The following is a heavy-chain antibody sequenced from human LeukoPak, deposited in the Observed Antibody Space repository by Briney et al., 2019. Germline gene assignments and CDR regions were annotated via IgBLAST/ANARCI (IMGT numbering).Heavy chain of an antibody. Sequence: GASVKVSCKASGYTFTSYDINWVRQATGQGLEWMGWMNPNSGNTGYAQKFQGRVTMTRNTSISTANMELSSLRSEDTAVYYCARVPGQSPYYYMDVWGKGTTVTVSS. CDR2: MNPNSGNT. CDR1: GYTFTSYD. V-gene: IGHV1-8*01. CDR3: ARVPGQSPYYYMDV. J-gene: IGHJ6*03.